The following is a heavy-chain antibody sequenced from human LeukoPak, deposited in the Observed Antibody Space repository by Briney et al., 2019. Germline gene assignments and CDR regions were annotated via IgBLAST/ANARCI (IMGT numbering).Heavy chain of an antibody. CDR1: GGSISSYY. Sequence: PSETLSLTCTVSGGSISSYYWSWIRQPPGKGLEWIGYIYYSGSTNYNPSLKSRVTISVDTSKNQFSLKLSSVTAADTAVYYCARDQGDGYNYYYYYYMDVWAKGPRSPSP. CDR3: ARDQGDGYNYYYYYYMDV. V-gene: IGHV4-59*01. J-gene: IGHJ6*03. CDR2: IYYSGST. D-gene: IGHD5-24*01.